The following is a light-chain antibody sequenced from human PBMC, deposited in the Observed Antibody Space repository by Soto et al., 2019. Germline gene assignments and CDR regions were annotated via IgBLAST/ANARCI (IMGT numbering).Light chain of an antibody. CDR3: QQYDTYPRT. Sequence: DIQMTQSPSTLSASVGDRVTITCRASQRISNWLAWYQQKPGKAPNLLIYKASSLESGVPSRFSGSGSGTEFTLTISCLQPDDFATYYCQQYDTYPRTFGQGTTVEIK. J-gene: IGKJ1*01. CDR1: QRISNW. CDR2: KAS. V-gene: IGKV1-5*03.